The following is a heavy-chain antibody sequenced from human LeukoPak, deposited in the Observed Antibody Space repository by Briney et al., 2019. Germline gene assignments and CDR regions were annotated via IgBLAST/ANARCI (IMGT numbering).Heavy chain of an antibody. D-gene: IGHD1-26*01. Sequence: GGSLRLSCAASGFTFTGYPMHWVRQPPGKGLEWVAFIRYDGSNEYYADSVKGRFTISRDNSKNTLVLQMNSLRTEDTAVYYCAKDFYSGSSPWGQGTLVIVSS. V-gene: IGHV3-30*02. CDR1: GFTFTGYP. CDR2: IRYDGSNE. J-gene: IGHJ5*02. CDR3: AKDFYSGSSP.